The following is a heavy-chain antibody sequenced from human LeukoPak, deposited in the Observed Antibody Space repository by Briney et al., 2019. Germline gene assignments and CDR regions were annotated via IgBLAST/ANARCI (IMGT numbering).Heavy chain of an antibody. Sequence: SETLSLTCTVSGGSISSYYWSWIRQPPGKGLEWIGYIFYTGSTSYNPSLKSRVTISADTSKNQFSLKLSSVTAADTAMYYCARDVFRAFDIWGQGTMVTVSS. CDR1: GGSISSYY. J-gene: IGHJ3*02. CDR2: IFYTGST. D-gene: IGHD5/OR15-5a*01. CDR3: ARDVFRAFDI. V-gene: IGHV4-59*01.